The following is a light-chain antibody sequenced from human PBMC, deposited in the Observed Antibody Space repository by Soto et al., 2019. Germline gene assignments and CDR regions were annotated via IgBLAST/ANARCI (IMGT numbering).Light chain of an antibody. Sequence: ENVLTQSPVTLSLSPGERATLSCRASQSVTSNKVAWFQQKPGQAPRLLIRAASSRATGIPDMYSGSESATEFTLTISRLEPEDLAVYYYQQDGGPPPYSFGEGTKLEI. CDR1: QSVTSNK. V-gene: IGKV3-20*01. CDR3: QQDGGPPPYS. CDR2: AAS. J-gene: IGKJ2*01.